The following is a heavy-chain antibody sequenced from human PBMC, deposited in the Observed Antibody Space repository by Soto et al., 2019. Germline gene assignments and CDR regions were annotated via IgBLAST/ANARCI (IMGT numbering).Heavy chain of an antibody. J-gene: IGHJ4*02. CDR2: INHSGST. V-gene: IGHV4-34*01. CDR3: ARGLTTVVTRFDD. Sequence: SETLSLTCAVYGGSFSGYYWSWIRQPPGKGLEWIGEINHSGSTNYNPSLKSRVTISVDTSKNQFSLKLSSVTAADTAVYYCARGLTTVVTRFDDWGQGTLVTVSS. D-gene: IGHD4-17*01. CDR1: GGSFSGYY.